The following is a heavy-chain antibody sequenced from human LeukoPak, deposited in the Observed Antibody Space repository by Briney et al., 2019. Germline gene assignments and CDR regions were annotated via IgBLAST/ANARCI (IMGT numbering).Heavy chain of an antibody. CDR2: MNPYNGNT. V-gene: IGHV1-8*01. Sequence: ASVKVSCKASGYTFTNYGINWVRQATGLGLEWMAWMNPYNGNTGFAQKFQDRVTLTRNTSISTAYMELRGLRFEDTAVYYCARGKESGIEVAGRWGQGTLVTVSS. CDR3: ARGKESGIEVAGR. J-gene: IGHJ4*02. D-gene: IGHD6-19*01. CDR1: GYTFTNYG.